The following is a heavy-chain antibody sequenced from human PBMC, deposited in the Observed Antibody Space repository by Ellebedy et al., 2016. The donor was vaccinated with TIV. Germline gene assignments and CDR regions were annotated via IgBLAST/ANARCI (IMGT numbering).Heavy chain of an antibody. CDR2: ISNDGRTT. Sequence: GESLKISXAASGFTFSNYWMHWVRQVPGQGLVWVSRISNDGRTTTYADSVKGRFSIFRDNAQNTLYLQMNGLRDEDTAVYYCTRGGAGFDSMNRELSFDSWGQGTLVTVSS. CDR3: TRGGAGFDSMNRELSFDS. D-gene: IGHD1-26*01. J-gene: IGHJ4*02. V-gene: IGHV3-74*01. CDR1: GFTFSNYW.